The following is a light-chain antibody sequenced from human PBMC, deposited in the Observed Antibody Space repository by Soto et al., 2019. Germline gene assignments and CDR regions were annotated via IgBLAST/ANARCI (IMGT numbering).Light chain of an antibody. J-gene: IGKJ2*01. V-gene: IGKV3-15*01. CDR3: QQYNDWPPMYT. CDR1: QSVSSN. CDR2: AAS. Sequence: EIVMTQSPATLSVSPGERATLSCRASQSVSSNLAWYQRKPGQAPRLLIYAASTRATGIPARLSGSGSGTDFTLTIISLQSEDFAVYYCQQYNDWPPMYTFGQGTKVDIK.